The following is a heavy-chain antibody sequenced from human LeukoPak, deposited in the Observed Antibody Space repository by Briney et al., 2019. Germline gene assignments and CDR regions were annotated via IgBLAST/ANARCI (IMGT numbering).Heavy chain of an antibody. CDR3: AKDGYSSIPGFHFEY. Sequence: GGPLRLSCAASGFTFSSYAMSWVRQPPGKGLEWVSGISGSGDNTYYADSVKGRFTISRDNSKKTLYLHLNSLRVEDAAVYYCAKDGYSSIPGFHFEYWGQGTPVTVSS. CDR1: GFTFSSYA. V-gene: IGHV3-23*01. D-gene: IGHD6-13*01. J-gene: IGHJ4*02. CDR2: ISGSGDNT.